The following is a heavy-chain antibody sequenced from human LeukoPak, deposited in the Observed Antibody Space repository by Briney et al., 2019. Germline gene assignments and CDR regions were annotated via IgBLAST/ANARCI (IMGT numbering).Heavy chain of an antibody. Sequence: GGSLRLSCAASGFTFSSYAMSWVRQAPGKGLEWVSRIKSDGTITSYADPVKGRFTISRDNAKNTLYLQMNSLRAEDTAVYYCARGNSGSNFDSWGQGSLVTVSS. J-gene: IGHJ4*02. V-gene: IGHV3-74*01. D-gene: IGHD6-19*01. CDR3: ARGNSGSNFDS. CDR2: IKSDGTIT. CDR1: GFTFSSYA.